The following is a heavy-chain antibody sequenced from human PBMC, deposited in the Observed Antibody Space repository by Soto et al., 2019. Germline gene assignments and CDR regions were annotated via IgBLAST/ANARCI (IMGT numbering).Heavy chain of an antibody. V-gene: IGHV3-23*01. J-gene: IGHJ4*02. CDR2: VSASGSIT. CDR1: GFTFSSYD. CDR3: AKVLDSSGYYHFDY. D-gene: IGHD3-22*01. Sequence: RRLSCAASGFTFSSYDMNWVRQAPGKGLEWVSGVSASGSITSYADSAKGRFTISRDNAKNSLYLQMNSLRAEDTALYYCAKVLDSSGYYHFDYWGQGTLVTVSS.